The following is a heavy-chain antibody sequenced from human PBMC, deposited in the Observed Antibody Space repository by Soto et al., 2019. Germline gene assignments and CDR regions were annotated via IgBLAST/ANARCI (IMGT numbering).Heavy chain of an antibody. D-gene: IGHD6-6*01. V-gene: IGHV3-23*01. J-gene: IGHJ6*02. CDR3: AKGTLIAARAHISGYYYGMDV. Sequence: GGSLRLSCAASGFTFSSYAMSWVRQAPGKGLEWVSAISGSGGSTYYADSVKGRFTISRDNSKNTLYLQMNSLRAEDTAVYYCAKGTLIAARAHISGYYYGMDVWGQGTPVTVYS. CDR2: ISGSGGST. CDR1: GFTFSSYA.